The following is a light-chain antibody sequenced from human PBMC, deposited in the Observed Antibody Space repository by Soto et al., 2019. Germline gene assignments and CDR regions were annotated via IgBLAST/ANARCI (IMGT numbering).Light chain of an antibody. CDR1: QGVISC. V-gene: IGKV1-5*03. Sequence: IRLTQSPSTLSASVGDRAIFTCRASQGVISCLAWYQQRPGTAPKLLVYQASNLQPGVPSRFSGSGFGTDFTLTISSLQAADFAAYYCQHYKEYPWTFGPGTKVEIK. J-gene: IGKJ1*01. CDR3: QHYKEYPWT. CDR2: QAS.